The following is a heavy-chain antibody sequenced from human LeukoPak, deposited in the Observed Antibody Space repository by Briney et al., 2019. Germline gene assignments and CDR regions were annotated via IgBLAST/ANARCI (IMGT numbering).Heavy chain of an antibody. CDR2: ISHTGST. CDR1: GGSFSSYS. V-gene: IGHV4-34*01. D-gene: IGHD6-13*01. J-gene: IGHJ4*02. Sequence: SETLSLTCAVHGGSFSSYSWTWIRQSPGKGLEWIGEISHTGSTIYKPPLNSRVTISVDTSKNQISLNLTSVTAADTAVYYCARVRGAAAGTDYWGQGTLVTVSS. CDR3: ARVRGAAAGTDY.